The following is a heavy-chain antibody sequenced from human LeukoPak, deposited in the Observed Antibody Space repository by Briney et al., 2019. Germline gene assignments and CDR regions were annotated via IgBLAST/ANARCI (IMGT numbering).Heavy chain of an antibody. J-gene: IGHJ4*02. Sequence: PGGSLRLSCAASGFTFGPNAMRWVRQAPGKGLEWVSGIGGDGRSFYTDSVKGRFTISRDNSKNTLYLQMNSLRAEDTAIYYCAKDLHFWSGIDYWGQGTLVTVSS. V-gene: IGHV3-23*01. CDR2: IGGDGRS. CDR3: AKDLHFWSGIDY. D-gene: IGHD3-3*02. CDR1: GFTFGPNA.